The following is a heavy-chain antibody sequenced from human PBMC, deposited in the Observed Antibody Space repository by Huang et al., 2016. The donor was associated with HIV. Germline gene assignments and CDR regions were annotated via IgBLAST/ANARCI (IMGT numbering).Heavy chain of an antibody. J-gene: IGHJ4*02. CDR1: GFTFRSCW. CDR3: TRGFRAKPGDY. Sequence: EVHLVESGGGLVQPGRSLRLSCAASGFTFRSCWMHWVRQPPGRGLEWVANIKKEGSERFDVDSVRGRFTISRDNANDSVSLQLNSLKGEDTAMYYCTRGFRAKPGDYWGQGSLVIVSS. CDR2: IKKEGSER. V-gene: IGHV3-7*01. D-gene: IGHD3-3*01.